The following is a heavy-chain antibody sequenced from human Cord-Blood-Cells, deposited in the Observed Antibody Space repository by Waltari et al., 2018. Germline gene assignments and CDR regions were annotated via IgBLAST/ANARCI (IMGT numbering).Heavy chain of an antibody. CDR3: ARYSSTSCFDY. V-gene: IGHV3-7*01. J-gene: IGHJ4*02. CDR1: GFTFSSYW. D-gene: IGHD2-2*01. CDR2: IKQDGSEK. Sequence: EVQLVESGGGLVQPGGSLSLSWAASGFTFSSYWMSWVRQAPGKGLEWVANIKQDGSEKYYVDSVKGRFTISRDNAKNSLYLQMNSLRAEDTAVYYCARYSSTSCFDYWGQGTLVTVSS.